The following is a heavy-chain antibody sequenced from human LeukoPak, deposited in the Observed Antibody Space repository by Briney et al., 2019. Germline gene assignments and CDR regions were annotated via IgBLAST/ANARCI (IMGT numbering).Heavy chain of an antibody. CDR1: GFTFDNYA. D-gene: IGHD2-15*01. J-gene: IGHJ4*02. CDR3: ARVRRVNCSGGSCYVDY. CDR2: INWRSDEI. Sequence: PGGSLRLSCSASGFTFDNYAMHWVRQAPMKGLEWVASINWRSDEIGYADSVKGRFTISRDNAKNSLYLQMNSLRAEDTAVYYCARVRRVNCSGGSCYVDYWGQGTLVTVSS. V-gene: IGHV3-9*01.